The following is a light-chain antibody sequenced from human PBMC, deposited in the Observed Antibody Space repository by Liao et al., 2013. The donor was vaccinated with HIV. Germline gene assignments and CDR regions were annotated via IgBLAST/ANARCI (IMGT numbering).Light chain of an antibody. V-gene: IGLV3-1*01. CDR2: QDA. Sequence: SSELTQPPSVSVSPGQTAKITCSGDKLGEKYVCWYHQKPGRSPILVMYQDAKRPSDISERFSGSNSGNTATLTISGVEAGDEADYYCQVWDTSGDHPVFGGGTKLTVL. CDR3: QVWDTSGDHPV. J-gene: IGLJ3*02. CDR1: KLGEKY.